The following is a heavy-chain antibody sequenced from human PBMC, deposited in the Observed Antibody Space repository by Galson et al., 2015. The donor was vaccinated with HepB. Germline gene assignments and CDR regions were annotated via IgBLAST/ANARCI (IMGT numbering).Heavy chain of an antibody. CDR1: GGTFSSYA. V-gene: IGHV1-69*13. CDR3: ARPSRAIYSGYDDFDY. Sequence: SVKVSCKASGGTFSSYAISWVRQAPGQGLEWMGGIIPILGTANYAQKFQGRVTITADESTAYLQISSLKAEDTAVYYCARPSRAIYSGYDDFDYWGQGTLVTVSS. D-gene: IGHD5-12*01. J-gene: IGHJ4*02. CDR2: IIPILGTA.